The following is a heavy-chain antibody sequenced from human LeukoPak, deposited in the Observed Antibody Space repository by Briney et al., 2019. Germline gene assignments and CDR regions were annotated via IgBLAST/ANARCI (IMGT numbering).Heavy chain of an antibody. Sequence: SQTLSFTCAVSGGSISSGGYSWSWIRQPPGKGLEWIGYIYHSGSTYYNPSLKSRVTISVDRSKNQFSLKLSSVTAADTAVYYCARGHYYDSSGYYRYYFDYWGQGTLVTVSS. J-gene: IGHJ4*02. CDR3: ARGHYYDSSGYYRYYFDY. D-gene: IGHD3-22*01. V-gene: IGHV4-30-2*01. CDR2: IYHSGST. CDR1: GGSISSGGYS.